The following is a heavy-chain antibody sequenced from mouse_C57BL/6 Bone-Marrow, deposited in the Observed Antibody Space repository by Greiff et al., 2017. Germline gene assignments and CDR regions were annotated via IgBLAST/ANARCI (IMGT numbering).Heavy chain of an antibody. CDR1: GYTFTDYY. V-gene: IGHV1-19*01. J-gene: IGHJ3*01. CDR2: INPYNGGT. D-gene: IGHD1-1*01. Sequence: EVQLQQPGPVLVKPGASVKMSCKASGYTFTDYYMTWVKQSHGQSLEWIGVINPYNGGTSYNQKFKGKATITADTSSNTSYMQLSSLTSEDTAVYSCNTPYCSSSWGAYWGQGTLVTVSA. CDR3: NTPYCSSSWGAY.